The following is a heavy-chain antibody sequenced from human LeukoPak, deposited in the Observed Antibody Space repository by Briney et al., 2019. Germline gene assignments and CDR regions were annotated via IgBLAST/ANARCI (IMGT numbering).Heavy chain of an antibody. D-gene: IGHD3-10*01. J-gene: IGHJ4*02. CDR2: IRSTANGYAT. V-gene: IGHV3-73*01. CDR3: TGNYYGSGSYADFDY. Sequence: PGGSLRLSCAASGFTFSGSALHWGRQASGKGLEGVGSIRSTANGYATAYAASVKGRFTISRDDSKNTAYLQMDSLKTEDTAVYYCTGNYYGSGSYADFDYWGQGTLVTVSS. CDR1: GFTFSGSA.